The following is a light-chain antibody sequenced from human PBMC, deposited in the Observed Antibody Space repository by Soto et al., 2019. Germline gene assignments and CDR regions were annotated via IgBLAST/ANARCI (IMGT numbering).Light chain of an antibody. CDR3: QVWDSRSDHYV. V-gene: IGLV3-21*02. CDR2: DDS. J-gene: IGLJ1*01. CDR1: NIGNKS. Sequence: SYELAQPPSVSVAPGQTASITCGGDNIGNKSVHWYQQKPGQAPVLVVYDDSDRPSGIPERFSGSNSGDTATLTLSRVEVGDEADYYCQVWDSRSDHYVFGTGTKVTVL.